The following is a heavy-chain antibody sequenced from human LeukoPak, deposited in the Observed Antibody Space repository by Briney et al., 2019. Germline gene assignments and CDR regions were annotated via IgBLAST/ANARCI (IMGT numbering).Heavy chain of an antibody. D-gene: IGHD6-13*01. J-gene: IGHJ6*02. V-gene: IGHV3-11*01. CDR3: ARDDYRVYSSPTTYYYYYGMDV. Sequence: TGGSLRLSCAASGFIVSSNYMSWVRQAPGKGLEWVSYISSSGSTIYYADSVKGRFTISRDNAKNSLYLQMNSLRAEDTAVYYCARDDYRVYSSPTTYYYYYGMDVWGQGTTVTVSS. CDR2: ISSSGSTI. CDR1: GFIVSSNY.